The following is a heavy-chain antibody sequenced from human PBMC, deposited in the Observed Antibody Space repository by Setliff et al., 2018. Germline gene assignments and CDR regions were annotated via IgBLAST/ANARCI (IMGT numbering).Heavy chain of an antibody. CDR1: GYNFITFG. D-gene: IGHD2-15*01. CDR2: ISPYNGDA. J-gene: IGHJ4*02. V-gene: IGHV1-18*01. CDR3: TRGRGPRVVVAVPLDH. Sequence: GASVKVSCKTSGYNFITFGVNWVRQVPGQGFEWVGWISPYNGDANYAQKFQGRVTMTTDTSTGTAYMELRALNYDDTAVYYCTRGRGPRVVVAVPLDHWGQGTLVTVS.